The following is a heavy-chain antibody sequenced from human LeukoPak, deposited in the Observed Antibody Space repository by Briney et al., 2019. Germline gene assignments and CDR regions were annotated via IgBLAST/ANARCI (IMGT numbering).Heavy chain of an antibody. J-gene: IGHJ4*02. D-gene: IGHD6-19*01. CDR1: GFTFSDYY. CDR3: AKGTRIAVAGTEIVY. Sequence: GGSLRLSCAASGFTFSDYYMSWIRQAPGKGLEWVSYISSSSSNTNYADSVKGRFTISRDNAKNSLYLQMNSLRAEDTAVYYCAKGTRIAVAGTEIVYWGQGTLVTVSS. V-gene: IGHV3-11*05. CDR2: ISSSSSNT.